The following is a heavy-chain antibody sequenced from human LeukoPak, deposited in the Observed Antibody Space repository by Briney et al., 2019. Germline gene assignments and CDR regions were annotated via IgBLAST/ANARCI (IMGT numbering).Heavy chain of an antibody. CDR2: IYHSGTT. D-gene: IGHD3-22*01. CDR3: ARDGVFHDSDGYSFDY. Sequence: SETLSLTCAVSNYSITSGYFWGWIRQPPGKGLERIASIYHSGTTYYNPSLRNRVTLFVDTSKNQFSLKLTSLTAADTAVYYCARDGVFHDSDGYSFDYWGQGTLVTVSS. V-gene: IGHV4-38-2*02. J-gene: IGHJ4*02. CDR1: NYSITSGYF.